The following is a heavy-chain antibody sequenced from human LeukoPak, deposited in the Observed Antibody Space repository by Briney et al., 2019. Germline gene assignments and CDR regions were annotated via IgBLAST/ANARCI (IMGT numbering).Heavy chain of an antibody. CDR1: GFTFTSYG. Sequence: GGSLRLSCAASGFTFTSYGISWVRQAPGQGLEWMGWISAYNGNTNYAQKLQGRVTMTTDTSTSTAYMELRSLRSDDTAVYYCASTDDYGDQGRPAYWGQGTLVTVSS. D-gene: IGHD4-17*01. CDR2: ISAYNGNT. V-gene: IGHV1-18*01. J-gene: IGHJ4*02. CDR3: ASTDDYGDQGRPAY.